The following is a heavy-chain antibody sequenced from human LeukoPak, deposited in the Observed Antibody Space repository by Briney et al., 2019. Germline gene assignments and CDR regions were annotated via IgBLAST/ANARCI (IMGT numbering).Heavy chain of an antibody. V-gene: IGHV4-38-2*02. CDR3: AREYSYGHTGSHFDP. CDR2: IYHSGST. CDR1: GYSISSGYC. D-gene: IGHD5-18*01. Sequence: PSETLSLTCTVSGYSISSGYCWGWIRQPPGKGLEWIGSIYHSGSTYYNPSLKSRVTISVDTSKNQFSLKLSSVTAADTAVYYCAREYSYGHTGSHFDPWGQGTLVTVSS. J-gene: IGHJ5*02.